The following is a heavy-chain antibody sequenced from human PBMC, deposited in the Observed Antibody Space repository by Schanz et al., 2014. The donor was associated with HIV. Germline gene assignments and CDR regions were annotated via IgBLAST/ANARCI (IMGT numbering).Heavy chain of an antibody. V-gene: IGHV3-30*03. CDR2: ISYDGNTK. J-gene: IGHJ4*02. CDR3: ARDMCTAGSCYYFDH. CDR1: GFTFSNYG. D-gene: IGHD2-15*01. Sequence: QVQLVESGGGVVQPGRSLRLSCAASGFTFSNYGMHWVRQAPGKGLEWVALISYDGNTKYYADSVKGRFTISRDNSENTLYLQMNSLRVEDTAVYYCARDMCTAGSCYYFDHWGQRTLVTVSS.